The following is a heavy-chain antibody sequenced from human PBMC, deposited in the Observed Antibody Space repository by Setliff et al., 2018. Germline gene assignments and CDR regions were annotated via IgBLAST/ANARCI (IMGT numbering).Heavy chain of an antibody. D-gene: IGHD2-2*01. V-gene: IGHV1-8*02. J-gene: IGHJ6*03. CDR3: ARGPGYCSSTSCYDPDYYYYYMDV. CDR1: GYTFTSYD. Sequence: APVKVSCKASGYTFTSYDINWVRQATGQGLEWMGWMNPNSGNTGYAQKFQGRVTMTRNTSISTAYMELSSLRSEDTAVYYCARGPGYCSSTSCYDPDYYYYYMDVWGKGTTVTVSS. CDR2: MNPNSGNT.